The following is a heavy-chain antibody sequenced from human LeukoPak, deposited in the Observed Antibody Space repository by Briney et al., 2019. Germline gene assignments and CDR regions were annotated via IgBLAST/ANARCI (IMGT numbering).Heavy chain of an antibody. D-gene: IGHD1-26*01. CDR3: VKDRGGSPFYGMDV. CDR1: GFTFSSYA. Sequence: GGSLRLSCAGSGFTFSSYAMSWVRQAPGKGLEWVSTISGSGGAGTYYADSVKGRFTVSRDNSRNTLYLPMNSLRAEDTAVYYCVKDRGGSPFYGMDVWGQGATVTVSS. V-gene: IGHV3-23*01. J-gene: IGHJ6*02. CDR2: ISGSGGAGT.